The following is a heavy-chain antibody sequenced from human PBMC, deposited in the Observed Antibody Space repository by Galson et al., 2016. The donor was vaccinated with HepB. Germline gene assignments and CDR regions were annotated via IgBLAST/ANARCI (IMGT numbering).Heavy chain of an antibody. CDR2: ISGSGDST. V-gene: IGHV3-23*01. CDR3: GKTQGYSTGWYGMDV. D-gene: IGHD6-19*01. J-gene: IGHJ6*02. CDR1: GFIFGNYA. Sequence: SLRLSCAASGFIFGNYAMTWVRQAPGEGLEWVSVISGSGDSTYYADSVKGRFTISRDNFKSTLSLQMNRLRAEDTAVYYCGKTQGYSTGWYGMDVWGQGTTVTVSS.